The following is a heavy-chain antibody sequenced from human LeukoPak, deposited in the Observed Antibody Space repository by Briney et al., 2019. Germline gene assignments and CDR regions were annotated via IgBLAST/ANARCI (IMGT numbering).Heavy chain of an antibody. CDR3: ARGRRFGESYYFDY. D-gene: IGHD3-10*01. CDR2: IRYDGSNK. CDR1: GFTFSSYE. J-gene: IGHJ4*02. V-gene: IGHV3-30*02. Sequence: GGSLRLSCAASGFTFSSYEMNWVRQAPGKGLEWVAFIRYDGSNKYYADSVKGRFTISRDNSKNTLYLQMNNLRSDDTAVYYCARGRRFGESYYFDYWGQGTLVTVSS.